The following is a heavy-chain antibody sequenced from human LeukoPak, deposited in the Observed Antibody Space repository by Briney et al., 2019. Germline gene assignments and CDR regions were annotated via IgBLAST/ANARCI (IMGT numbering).Heavy chain of an antibody. CDR1: GYTLTELS. D-gene: IGHD4-17*01. V-gene: IGHV1-24*01. CDR2: FDPEDGET. CDR3: ARAHYGDPRGLWFDP. Sequence: ASVKVSCKVSGYTLTELSMHWVRQAPGKGLEWMGGFDPEDGETIYAQKFQGRVTMTRNTSISTAYMELSSLRSEDTAVYYCARAHYGDPRGLWFDPWGQGTLVTVSS. J-gene: IGHJ5*02.